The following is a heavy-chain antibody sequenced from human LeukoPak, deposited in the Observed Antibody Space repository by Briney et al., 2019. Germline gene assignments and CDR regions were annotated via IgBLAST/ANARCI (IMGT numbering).Heavy chain of an antibody. J-gene: IGHJ4*02. V-gene: IGHV3-7*01. Sequence: GGSLRLSCAASGFTFSSYWMSWVRQAPGKGLEWVANIKQDGSEKYYVDSVKGRFNISRDNAKNSLYLQMNSLRAEDTAVYYCAREKYYYDSSGYYYPGVRYFDYWGQGTLVTVSS. D-gene: IGHD3-22*01. CDR3: AREKYYYDSSGYYYPGVRYFDY. CDR1: GFTFSSYW. CDR2: IKQDGSEK.